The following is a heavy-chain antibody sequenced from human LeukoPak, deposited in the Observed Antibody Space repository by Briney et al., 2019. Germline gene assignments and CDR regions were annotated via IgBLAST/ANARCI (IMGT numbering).Heavy chain of an antibody. Sequence: SQTLSLTCTVSGGSISSGGYYWSWIRQHPGKGLEWIGYIYYSGSTYYNPSLKSRVTISVDTSKTQFSLKLSSVTAAATAVYYCASTVSPYYFDYWGQGTLVTVSS. D-gene: IGHD4-11*01. J-gene: IGHJ4*02. V-gene: IGHV4-31*03. CDR3: ASTVSPYYFDY. CDR2: IYYSGST. CDR1: GGSISSGGYY.